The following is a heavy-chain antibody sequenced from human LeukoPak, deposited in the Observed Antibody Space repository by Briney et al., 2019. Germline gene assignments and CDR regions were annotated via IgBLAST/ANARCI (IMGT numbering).Heavy chain of an antibody. CDR1: GYTFTRYW. CDR3: ARQQAGYNFYFDQ. V-gene: IGHV5-51*01. D-gene: IGHD5-24*01. CDR2: IYPADSET. Sequence: KDGESLKISCKGSGYTFTRYWIGWVRQIPRKGLEWMGIIYPADSETRYSPSFQGQVTISADKSISTAFLQWSSLKASDTAMYFCARQQAGYNFYFDQWGQGTLVTVSS. J-gene: IGHJ4*02.